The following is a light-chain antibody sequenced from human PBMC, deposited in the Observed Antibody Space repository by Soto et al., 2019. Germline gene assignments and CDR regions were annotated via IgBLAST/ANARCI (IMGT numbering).Light chain of an antibody. Sequence: DIQMTQSPSSLSASVGDRFTITCRASQSISNYLNWYQQKPGKAPNLLIYAASTLQSGVPSRFSGSGSGTDFTLTISSLQPEDFATYYCQQSYSTSITFGQGTRLEIK. V-gene: IGKV1-39*01. CDR2: AAS. J-gene: IGKJ5*01. CDR1: QSISNY. CDR3: QQSYSTSIT.